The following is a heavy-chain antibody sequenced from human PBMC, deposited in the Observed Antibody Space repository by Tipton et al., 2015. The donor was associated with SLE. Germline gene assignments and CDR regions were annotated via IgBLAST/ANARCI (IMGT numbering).Heavy chain of an antibody. V-gene: IGHV4-61*09. CDR1: GGSISSGSFF. CDR2: IYTSGST. CDR3: ATLVGGYYSSSRVVWYFDL. D-gene: IGHD6-6*01. Sequence: TLSLTCTVSGGSISSGSFFWSWIRQPAGKGLEWIGHIYTSGSTYYNPSLKSRVTMSLDTSNNQFSLRLSSVTAADTAIYYCATLVGGYYSSSRVVWYFDLWGRGTLVTVSS. J-gene: IGHJ2*01.